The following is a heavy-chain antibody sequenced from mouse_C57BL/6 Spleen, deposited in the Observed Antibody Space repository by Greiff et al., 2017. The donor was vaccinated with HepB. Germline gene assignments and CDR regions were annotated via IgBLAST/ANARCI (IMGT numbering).Heavy chain of an antibody. CDR1: GYSITSGYY. V-gene: IGHV3-6*01. CDR3: ARIITTVEYYFDY. J-gene: IGHJ2*01. Sequence: ESGPGLVKPSQSLSLTCSVTGYSITSGYYWNWIRQFPGNKLEWMGYISYDGSNNYNPSLKNRISITRDTSKNQFFLKLNSVTTEDTATYYCARIITTVEYYFDYWGQGTTLTVSS. CDR2: ISYDGSN. D-gene: IGHD1-1*01.